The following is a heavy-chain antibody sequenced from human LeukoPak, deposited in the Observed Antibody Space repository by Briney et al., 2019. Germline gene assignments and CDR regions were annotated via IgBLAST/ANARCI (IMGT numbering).Heavy chain of an antibody. J-gene: IGHJ4*02. CDR1: GFAFSDYY. CDR2: ISSSGSTI. Sequence: PGGSLRLSCAASGFAFSDYYMSWIRQAPGRGLEWVSYISSSGSTIYYADSVKGRFTISRDNSKNTIYLQMNSLRVEDTAIYYCAKRSSISSGYFDFWGRGTLVTVSS. CDR3: AKRSSISSGYFDF. V-gene: IGHV3-11*01. D-gene: IGHD3-22*01.